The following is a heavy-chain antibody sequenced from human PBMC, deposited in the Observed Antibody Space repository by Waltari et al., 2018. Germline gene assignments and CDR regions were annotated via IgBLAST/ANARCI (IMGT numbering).Heavy chain of an antibody. CDR1: GSSVSSGYY. CDR3: ARVVPSGTFYFDF. Sequence: QVQLQESGPGLVKPSETLFLTCAVSGSSVSSGYYWGWIRQPPGKRLEWIGSIYHSGTTYYNPSLESRVGLSVDASNNQFFLTLDSVTAADTALYYCARVVPSGTFYFDFWGQGTLVTVSS. V-gene: IGHV4-38-2*01. J-gene: IGHJ4*02. D-gene: IGHD6-25*01. CDR2: IYHSGTT.